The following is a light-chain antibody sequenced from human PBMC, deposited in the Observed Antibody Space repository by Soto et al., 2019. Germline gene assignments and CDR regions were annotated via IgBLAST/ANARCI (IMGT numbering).Light chain of an antibody. CDR1: SASIGAGYD. V-gene: IGLV1-40*01. Sequence: QSVLTQPPSVSGAPGQRVTISCTGSSASIGAGYDVHWYQQLPGTAPKLLIQGNSNRPSGVPDRFSGSKSGTSASLAITGLQAEDEADYYCQSYDSSLSGWVFGGGTKLTVL. J-gene: IGLJ3*02. CDR3: QSYDSSLSGWV. CDR2: GNS.